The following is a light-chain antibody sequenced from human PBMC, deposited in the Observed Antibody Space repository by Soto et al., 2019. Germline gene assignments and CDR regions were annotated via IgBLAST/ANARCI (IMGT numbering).Light chain of an antibody. CDR2: KAS. J-gene: IGKJ1*01. CDR3: QKYNTYSRT. Sequence: DIQMTQSPSTLSASVGDRVTITCRASQSISNWLAWYQQKPGKAPKLLIYKASSLESGVPSRFSGSGSGTEFTLTISSLQPDDFATYYCQKYNTYSRTFGQGTRVEIK. V-gene: IGKV1-5*03. CDR1: QSISNW.